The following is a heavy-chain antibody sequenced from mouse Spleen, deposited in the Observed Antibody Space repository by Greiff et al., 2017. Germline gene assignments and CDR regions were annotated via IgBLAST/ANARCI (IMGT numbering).Heavy chain of an antibody. CDR2: INPNNGGT. V-gene: IGHV1-26*01. CDR1: GYTFTDYY. Sequence: EVKLVESGPELVKPGASVKISCKASGYTFTDYYMNWVKQSHGKSLEWIGDINPNNGGTSYNQKFKGKATLTVDKSSSTAYMELRSLTSEDSAVYYCARELVGGFDYWGQGTTLTVSS. D-gene: IGHD4-1*01. J-gene: IGHJ2*01. CDR3: ARELVGGFDY.